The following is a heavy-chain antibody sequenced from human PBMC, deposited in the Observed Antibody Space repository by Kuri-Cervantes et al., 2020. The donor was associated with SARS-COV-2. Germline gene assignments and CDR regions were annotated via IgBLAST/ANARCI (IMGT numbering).Heavy chain of an antibody. J-gene: IGHJ2*01. Sequence: GGSLRLSCAASGFTLSGYGIHWVRQAPGKGLEWVAATSADRTKEYYLDSVKGRFAISRDNSKNTVYLQINSLRAEDTAVYYRARDSDTTGYYWYFDLWGRGTLVTVSS. CDR3: ARDSDTTGYYWYFDL. CDR2: TSADRTKE. V-gene: IGHV3-33*05. CDR1: GFTLSGYG. D-gene: IGHD3-22*01.